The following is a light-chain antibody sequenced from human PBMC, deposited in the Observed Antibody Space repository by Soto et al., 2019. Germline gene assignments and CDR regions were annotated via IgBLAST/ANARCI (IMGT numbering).Light chain of an antibody. CDR2: GAS. V-gene: IGKV3-15*01. CDR1: PSVSSN. J-gene: IGKJ2*01. Sequence: ETVMTQSPATLSVSPGERATLSCRAGPSVSSNFAWYQQKPGQAPRLLVYGASTRATGIPARFSGSGSGTEFTLTISSLQSEDFAVYHCQQYNNWPRTFGQGTKLEIK. CDR3: QQYNNWPRT.